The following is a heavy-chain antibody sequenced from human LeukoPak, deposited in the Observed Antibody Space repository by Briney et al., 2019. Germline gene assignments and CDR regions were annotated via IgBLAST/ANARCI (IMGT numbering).Heavy chain of an antibody. CDR2: IKQDGSEK. CDR3: ARLGPYAHNTFDI. Sequence: GGSLRLSCAAPGFTFSSYWMSWVRQAPGKGLEWVANIKQDGSEKYYVDSVKGRFTISRDNAKNSLYLQMNSLRAEDTAVYYCARLGPYAHNTFDIWGQGTMVTVSS. CDR1: GFTFSSYW. V-gene: IGHV3-7*01. J-gene: IGHJ3*02. D-gene: IGHD2-2*01.